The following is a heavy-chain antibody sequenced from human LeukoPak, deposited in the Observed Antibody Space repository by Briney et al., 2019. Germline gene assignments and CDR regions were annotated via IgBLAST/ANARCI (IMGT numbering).Heavy chain of an antibody. CDR1: EYTLTELS. CDR3: ARMILLLGDVLTVPPRGFDY. J-gene: IGHJ4*02. CDR2: FDPEDGET. Sequence: ASVKVSCKVSEYTLTELSMHWVRQAPGKGLEWMGGFDPEDGETIYAQKFQGRVTMTEDTSTDTAYMELRSLRSDDTAVYYCARMILLLGDVLTVPPRGFDYWGQGTLVTVSS. D-gene: IGHD3-9*01. V-gene: IGHV1-24*01.